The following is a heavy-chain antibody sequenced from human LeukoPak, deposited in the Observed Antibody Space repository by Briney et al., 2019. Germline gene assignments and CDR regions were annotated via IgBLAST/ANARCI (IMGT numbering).Heavy chain of an antibody. J-gene: IGHJ4*02. Sequence: GGSLRLSCAASGFTFSSYGMHWVRRAPGKGLEWVAVISYDGSNKYYADSVKGRFTISRDNSKNTLYLQMNSLRAEDTAVYYCAKGPGVTHDSYFDYWGQGTLVTVSS. V-gene: IGHV3-30*18. CDR3: AKGPGVTHDSYFDY. CDR1: GFTFSSYG. CDR2: ISYDGSNK. D-gene: IGHD3-10*01.